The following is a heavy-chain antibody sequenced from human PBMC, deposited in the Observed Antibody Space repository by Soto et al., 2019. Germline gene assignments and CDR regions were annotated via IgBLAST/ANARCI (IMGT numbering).Heavy chain of an antibody. CDR3: ARTRSFTLGFYYDGMDV. Sequence: HGESLKISCQGSGYSFASYWIGWVRQMPGKDLEWMGIIYPGDSDTRYSPSFQGQVTISADKSLRTAYLQWTSLKASDTALYYCARTRSFTLGFYYDGMDVWGQGTTVTVPS. V-gene: IGHV5-51*01. CDR1: GYSFASYW. CDR2: IYPGDSDT. J-gene: IGHJ6*02. D-gene: IGHD6-6*01.